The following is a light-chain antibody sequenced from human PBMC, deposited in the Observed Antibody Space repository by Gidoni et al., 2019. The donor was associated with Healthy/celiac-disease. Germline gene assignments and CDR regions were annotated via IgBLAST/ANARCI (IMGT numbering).Light chain of an antibody. CDR1: SSDVGGNNY. J-gene: IGLJ2*01. Sequence: QSALTQPASVSGSPGQSITISRTGTSSDVGGNNYVSWYQQHPGKAPKLMIYEISNRPSGVSNRFSGSKSGNTASLTISGLQAEDEADYYCSSYTSSSTLGVFGGGTKLTAL. CDR2: EIS. V-gene: IGLV2-14*01. CDR3: SSYTSSSTLGV.